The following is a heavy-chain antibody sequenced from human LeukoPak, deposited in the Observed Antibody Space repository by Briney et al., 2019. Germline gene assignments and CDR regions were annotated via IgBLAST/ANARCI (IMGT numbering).Heavy chain of an antibody. D-gene: IGHD1-26*01. Sequence: PGGSLRLSCAASGFTFSSYSMNWVRQAPGKGLEWVSSISSSSSYIYYADSVKGRFTISRDNAKNSLYLQMNSLRAEDTAVYYCARFHSGSYSAGYYFDYWGQGTLVTVSS. V-gene: IGHV3-21*01. CDR2: ISSSSSYI. CDR3: ARFHSGSYSAGYYFDY. J-gene: IGHJ4*02. CDR1: GFTFSSYS.